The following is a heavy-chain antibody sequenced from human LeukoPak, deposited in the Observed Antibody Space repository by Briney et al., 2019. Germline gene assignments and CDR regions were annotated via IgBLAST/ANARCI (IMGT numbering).Heavy chain of an antibody. CDR1: GGSISSGGYS. J-gene: IGHJ4*02. CDR3: ARDKDYYDSSGYYAPLFDY. D-gene: IGHD3-22*01. CDR2: IYHSGST. V-gene: IGHV4-30-2*01. Sequence: SQTLSLTCAVSGGSISSGGYSWSWIRQPPGKGLEWIGYIYHSGSTYYNPSLKSRVTISVDRSKNQFSLKLSSVTAADTAVYYCARDKDYYDSSGYYAPLFDYWGQGTLVTVPS.